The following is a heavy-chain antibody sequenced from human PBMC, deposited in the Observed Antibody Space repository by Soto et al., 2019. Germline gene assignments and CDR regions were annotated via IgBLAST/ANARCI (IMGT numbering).Heavy chain of an antibody. J-gene: IGHJ5*02. CDR1: GGSISSDDHY. CDR2: IYYSGSA. CDR3: ARNIVVVPAAMPAFDP. D-gene: IGHD2-2*01. V-gene: IGHV4-30-4*01. Sequence: SETLSLTCTVSGGSISSDDHYWSWIRQPPGKGLEWIGYIYYSGSAYYNPSLKSRVIMSVDTSKNQFSLKLSSVTAADTAVYYXARNIVVVPAAMPAFDPWGQGTLVTVSS.